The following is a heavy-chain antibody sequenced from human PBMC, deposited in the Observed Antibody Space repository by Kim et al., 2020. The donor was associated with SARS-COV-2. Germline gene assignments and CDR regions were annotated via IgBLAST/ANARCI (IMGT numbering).Heavy chain of an antibody. CDR2: IHHTGTI. CDR3: ARGSSWRLGVPGTFIPKSFDY. J-gene: IGHJ4*02. D-gene: IGHD2-8*01. CDR1: GGSFGEYS. Sequence: SETLSLTCGVSGGSFGEYSWSWVRQSPGKGLEWIGEIHHTGTIKYHPSLMNRVTISLDTSKTQFSLNLTSVTAADTALYFCARGSSWRLGVPGTFIPKSFDYWSQGTLVTVSS. V-gene: IGHV4-34*01.